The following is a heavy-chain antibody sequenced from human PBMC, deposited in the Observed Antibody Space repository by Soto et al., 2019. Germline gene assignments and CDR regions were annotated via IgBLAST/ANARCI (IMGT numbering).Heavy chain of an antibody. CDR2: IKQDGSEI. CDR1: GFTFKYFW. Sequence: WSLRLSCATSGFTFKYFWMSWVRQAPGKGLEWVANIKQDGSEIYYADSVKGRFTISRDNARNSLDLQMISLRAEDTAVYYCARLGNSGYGDFDYWGQGILVTVS. J-gene: IGHJ4*02. V-gene: IGHV3-7*01. D-gene: IGHD5-12*01. CDR3: ARLGNSGYGDFDY.